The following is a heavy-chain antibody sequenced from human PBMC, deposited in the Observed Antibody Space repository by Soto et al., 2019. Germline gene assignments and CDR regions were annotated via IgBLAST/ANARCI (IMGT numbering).Heavy chain of an antibody. CDR3: AKDANSGSYPYFDY. J-gene: IGHJ4*02. CDR2: ISGSGGTT. CDR1: GFTFSTYA. D-gene: IGHD1-26*01. V-gene: IGHV3-23*01. Sequence: SGGSLRLSCAASGFTFSTYAMTWVRQGPGKGLEYLSAISGSGGTTYYPDSVKGRFTISRDNSKNTLYLQMNSLRAEDTAVYYCAKDANSGSYPYFDYWGQGTLVTVSS.